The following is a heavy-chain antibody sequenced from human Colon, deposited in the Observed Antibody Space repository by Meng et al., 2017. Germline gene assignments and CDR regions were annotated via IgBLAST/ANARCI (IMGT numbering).Heavy chain of an antibody. CDR1: GGSITIHSY. Sequence: ESGPGVVKPAGTLSLTRAVSGGSITIHSYWSWVRQSPEEGLEWIGQIDHRGDPYYNPSLKSRVTMSVDRSKSQVSLQLTSVTAADTAVYYCARHGGYYQDYWGQGTLVTVSS. CDR3: ARHGGYYQDY. J-gene: IGHJ4*02. D-gene: IGHD4-23*01. V-gene: IGHV4-4*02. CDR2: IDHRGDP.